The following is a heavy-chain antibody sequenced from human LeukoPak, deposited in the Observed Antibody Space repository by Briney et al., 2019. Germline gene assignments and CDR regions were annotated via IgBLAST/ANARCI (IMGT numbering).Heavy chain of an antibody. CDR2: IYYSGST. Sequence: PSETLSLTCTVSGGSISSYYWSWIRQPHGKGLDWIGYIYYSGSTNYNPSLKSRVTISVDTSKNQFSLKLSSVTAADTAVYYCARGVVIAPQTFDYWGQGTLVTVSS. D-gene: IGHD2-21*01. CDR1: GGSISSYY. CDR3: ARGVVIAPQTFDY. V-gene: IGHV4-59*01. J-gene: IGHJ4*02.